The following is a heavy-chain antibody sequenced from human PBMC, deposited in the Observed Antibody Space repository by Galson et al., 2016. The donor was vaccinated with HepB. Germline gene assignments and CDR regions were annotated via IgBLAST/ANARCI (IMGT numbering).Heavy chain of an antibody. CDR3: AKGTRSGFYSRWFDP. CDR2: ISGSGGSP. CDR1: GFTFSNYA. J-gene: IGHJ5*02. V-gene: IGHV3-23*01. D-gene: IGHD3-3*01. Sequence: SLRLSCAASGFTFSNYAMSWVRQAPGKGLEWVSAISGSGGSPYYADSVKGRFTISRDNSKNTLYLQMNSLRVEETALYYCAKGTRSGFYSRWFDPWGQGTLVTVSS.